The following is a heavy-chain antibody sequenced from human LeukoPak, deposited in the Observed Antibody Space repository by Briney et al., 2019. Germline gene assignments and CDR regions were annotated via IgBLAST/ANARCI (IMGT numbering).Heavy chain of an antibody. CDR1: GFTFSSYW. CDR3: VRDYQFIQEV. D-gene: IGHD2-2*01. CDR2: ISTDGKST. V-gene: IGHV3-74*01. J-gene: IGHJ6*02. Sequence: GGSLRLSCAASGFTFSSYWMNWARQAPGKGLMWVSLISTDGKSTRYAESVKGRFTISRDNAKNALYLQMDILRVEDTALYFCVRDYQFIQEVWGQGTTVTVSS.